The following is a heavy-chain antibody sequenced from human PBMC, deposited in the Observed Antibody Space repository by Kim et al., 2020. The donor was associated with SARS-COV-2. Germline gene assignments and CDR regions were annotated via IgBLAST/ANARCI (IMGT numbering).Heavy chain of an antibody. Sequence: ASVKVSCKASGYTFTSYDINWVRQATGQGLEWMGWMNPNSGNTGYAQKFQGRVTMTRNTSISTAYMELGSLRSEDTAVYYCARKYSSSWYYYYGMDVWGQGTTVTVSS. J-gene: IGHJ6*02. V-gene: IGHV1-8*01. CDR1: GYTFTSYD. D-gene: IGHD6-13*01. CDR3: ARKYSSSWYYYYGMDV. CDR2: MNPNSGNT.